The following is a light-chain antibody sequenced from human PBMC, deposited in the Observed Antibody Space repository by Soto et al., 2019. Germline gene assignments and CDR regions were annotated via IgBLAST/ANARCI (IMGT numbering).Light chain of an antibody. CDR3: QQYYTTPYT. CDR1: QTVLYSSNNKNH. Sequence: DIVMTQSPDSLAGSLGERATINCRSSQTVLYSSNNKNHLAWYQQKPGQPPKLLIYWASTRESGVPDRFSGSGSGTDFTLTISSLQAEDVAVYYCQQYYTTPYTFGQGNKLEI. J-gene: IGKJ2*01. V-gene: IGKV4-1*01. CDR2: WAS.